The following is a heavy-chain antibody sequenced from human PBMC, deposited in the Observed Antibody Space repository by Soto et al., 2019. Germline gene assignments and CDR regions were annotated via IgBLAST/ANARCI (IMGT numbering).Heavy chain of an antibody. CDR2: INPVNGNT. J-gene: IGHJ5*02. D-gene: IGHD6-13*01. CDR3: ARGIAPGRLDP. CDR1: GYTFTTYT. Sequence: QVQLVQSGAEVKKPGASVMLSCKASGYTFTTYTMNWVRQAPGQRLEWMGWINPVNGNTKSSQKFQDRVIITRDTSASTAYMELRSLRSEDTAVYYCARGIAPGRLDPWGQGTLVIVSS. V-gene: IGHV1-3*01.